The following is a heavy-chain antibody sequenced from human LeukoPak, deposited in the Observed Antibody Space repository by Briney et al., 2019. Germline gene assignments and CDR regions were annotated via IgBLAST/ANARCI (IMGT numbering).Heavy chain of an antibody. CDR2: ISSRGSTI. D-gene: IGHD3-3*01. J-gene: IGHJ4*02. CDR1: GFTFSSYE. CDR3: ARNPDYDFWSGYYTGPDY. Sequence: GGSLRLSCAASGFTFSSYEMNWVRQAPGKGLEWVSYISSRGSTIYYAISVKGRFTISRDSAKNSLYLQMNSLRAEDTAVYYCARNPDYDFWSGYYTGPDYWGQGTLVTVSS. V-gene: IGHV3-48*03.